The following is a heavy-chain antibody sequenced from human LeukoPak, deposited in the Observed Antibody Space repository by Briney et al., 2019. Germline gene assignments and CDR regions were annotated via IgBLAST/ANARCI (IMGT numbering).Heavy chain of an antibody. Sequence: SETLSLTCTVSGGSIRGVYWNWIRQPPRKGLEWVGYIYTSGSTSFNPSLKSRLSFSIDTSKNQVSLRLSSVTATDTAVYYCTRRRGGWGEGEFDFWGQGIPVTVST. V-gene: IGHV4-4*09. J-gene: IGHJ4*02. CDR1: GGSIRGVY. CDR2: IYTSGST. CDR3: TRRRGGWGEGEFDF. D-gene: IGHD3-16*01.